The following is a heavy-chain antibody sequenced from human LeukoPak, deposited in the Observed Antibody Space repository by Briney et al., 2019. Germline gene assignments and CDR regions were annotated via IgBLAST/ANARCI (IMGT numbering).Heavy chain of an antibody. CDR1: GFTFSSYG. Sequence: PGGSLRLSCAASGFTFSSYGMHWVRQAPGKGLEWVAFIRYDGSNKYYADSVKGRFTISRDNSKNTLYLQMNSLRAEDTAVYYCAKGTHLFPSSVRGPFDYWGQGTLVTVSS. V-gene: IGHV3-30*02. CDR3: AKGTHLFPSSVRGPFDY. D-gene: IGHD3-10*01. CDR2: IRYDGSNK. J-gene: IGHJ4*02.